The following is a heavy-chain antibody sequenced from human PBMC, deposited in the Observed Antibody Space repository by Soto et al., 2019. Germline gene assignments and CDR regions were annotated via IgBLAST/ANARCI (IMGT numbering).Heavy chain of an antibody. CDR2: ISYDGSNK. J-gene: IGHJ6*02. D-gene: IGHD3-3*01. Sequence: GGSLRLSCAASGFTFSSYAMHWVRQAPGKGLEWVAVISYDGSNKYYADSVKGRFTISRDNSKNTLYLEMNSLRAEDTAVHYCARDRAYDFWSGYLPYYYGMDVWGQGTTVTVSS. CDR3: ARDRAYDFWSGYLPYYYGMDV. CDR1: GFTFSSYA. V-gene: IGHV3-30-3*01.